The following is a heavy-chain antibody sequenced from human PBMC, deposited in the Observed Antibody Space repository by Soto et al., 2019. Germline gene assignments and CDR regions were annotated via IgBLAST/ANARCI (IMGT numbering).Heavy chain of an antibody. CDR1: GFTFSSYA. J-gene: IGHJ4*02. D-gene: IGHD3-3*01. Sequence: GGSLRLSCAASGFTFSSYAMSWVRQAPGKGLEWVSGISRGGDFTYYADSVKGRFTISGDNSKNTLYLQMNSLRADDTAVYYCARATYYAFFSDPRDVDYWGQGTLVTVSS. CDR2: ISRGGDFT. V-gene: IGHV3-23*01. CDR3: ARATYYAFFSDPRDVDY.